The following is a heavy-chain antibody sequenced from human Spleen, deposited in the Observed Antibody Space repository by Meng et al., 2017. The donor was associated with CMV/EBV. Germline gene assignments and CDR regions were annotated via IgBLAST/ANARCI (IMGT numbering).Heavy chain of an antibody. Sequence: SADSVRGRFTISRDIGKNSLFLQMNSLRAEDTAVYYCASSSSYYYGMDVWGQGTTVTVSS. D-gene: IGHD6-6*01. V-gene: IGHV3-7*03. J-gene: IGHJ6*02. CDR3: ASSSSYYYGMDV.